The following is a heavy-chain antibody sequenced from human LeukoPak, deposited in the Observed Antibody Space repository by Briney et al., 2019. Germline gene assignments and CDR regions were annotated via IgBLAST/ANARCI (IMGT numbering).Heavy chain of an antibody. Sequence: GESLRLSCAASGFTFSSYNMNWVRQAPGRGLEWVSSISSSTSYIYYADSVKGRFTISRDNSKNALYLQMNSLRAEDTAVYYCARVRRDYYDSSGSSPIDYWGQGTLVTVSS. J-gene: IGHJ4*02. CDR2: ISSSTSYI. D-gene: IGHD3-22*01. CDR3: ARVRRDYYDSSGSSPIDY. CDR1: GFTFSSYN. V-gene: IGHV3-21*01.